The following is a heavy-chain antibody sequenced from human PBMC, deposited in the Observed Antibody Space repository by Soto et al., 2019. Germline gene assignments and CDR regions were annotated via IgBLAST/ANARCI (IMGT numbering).Heavy chain of an antibody. CDR3: AKDLPSIAARGQDY. Sequence: GGSLRLSCAASGFTFSSYAMHWVRQAPGRGLEWVAVISYDGSNKYYADSVKGRFTISRDNSKNTLYLQMNSLRAEDTAVYYCAKDLPSIAARGQDYWGQGTRVTVSS. CDR2: ISYDGSNK. V-gene: IGHV3-30-3*01. CDR1: GFTFSSYA. D-gene: IGHD6-6*01. J-gene: IGHJ4*02.